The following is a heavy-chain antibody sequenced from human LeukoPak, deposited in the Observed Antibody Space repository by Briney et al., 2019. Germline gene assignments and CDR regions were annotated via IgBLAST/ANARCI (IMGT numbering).Heavy chain of an antibody. D-gene: IGHD1-1*01. Sequence: GGSLRLSCAASEFTFSSYWMHWVRQAPGKGLVWVSRINSDGSDTTHADSVKGRFTISRDNAKNTLYLQMNSLRAEDTAVYYCARARQPLELDYWGQGTLVTVSS. CDR2: INSDGSDT. CDR3: ARARQPLELDY. V-gene: IGHV3-74*01. CDR1: EFTFSSYW. J-gene: IGHJ4*02.